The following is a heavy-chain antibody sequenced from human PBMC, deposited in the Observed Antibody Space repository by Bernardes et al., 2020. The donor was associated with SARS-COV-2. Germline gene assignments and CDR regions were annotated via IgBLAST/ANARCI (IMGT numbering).Heavy chain of an antibody. V-gene: IGHV3-9*01. D-gene: IGHD4-17*01. CDR3: ATEVTTDYYYGMDV. CDR1: GFTFDDYA. Sequence: GGSLRLSCAASGFTFDDYAMHWVRQAPGKGLEWVSGISWNSGSIGYADSVKGRFTISRDNAKNSLYLQMNSLRAEDTALYYCATEVTTDYYYGMDVWGQGTTVTVSS. CDR2: ISWNSGSI. J-gene: IGHJ6*02.